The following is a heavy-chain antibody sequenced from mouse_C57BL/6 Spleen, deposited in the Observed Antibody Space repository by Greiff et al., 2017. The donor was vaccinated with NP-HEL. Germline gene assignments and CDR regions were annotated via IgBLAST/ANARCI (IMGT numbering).Heavy chain of an antibody. CDR2: IDPSDSYP. V-gene: IGHV1-69*01. CDR1: GYTFTSYW. CDR3: ARAGTRDY. J-gene: IGHJ2*01. Sequence: VQLQQPGAELVMPGASVKLSCKASGYTFTSYWMHWVKQRPGQGLEWIGEIDPSDSYPNYNQKFKGKSTLTVDKSSSTAYMQLSSLTSEDSAVYYCARAGTRDYWGQGTTLTVSS. D-gene: IGHD4-1*01.